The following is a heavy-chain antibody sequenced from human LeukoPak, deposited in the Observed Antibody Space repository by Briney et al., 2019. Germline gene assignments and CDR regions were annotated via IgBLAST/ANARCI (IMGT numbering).Heavy chain of an antibody. CDR2: IYYSGST. CDR3: ARDLPVEGVTD. Sequence: SETLSLTCTVSGGSISSGGYYWRWIRQHPGKGLEWIGYIYYSGSTYYNPSLKSRVTISVDTSKNQFSLKLSSVTAADTAVYYCARDLPVEGVTDWGQGTLVTVSS. V-gene: IGHV4-31*03. CDR1: GGSISSGGYY. J-gene: IGHJ4*02. D-gene: IGHD2-2*01.